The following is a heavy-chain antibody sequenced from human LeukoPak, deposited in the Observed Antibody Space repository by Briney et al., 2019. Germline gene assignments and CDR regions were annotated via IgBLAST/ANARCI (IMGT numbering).Heavy chain of an antibody. CDR3: AGVADTRPSHNYGMDV. V-gene: IGHV4-59*01. Sequence: SETLSLTCSVSDGSISPYFWTWIRQPPGEGLEWVGCVSYSGITNYNPSLRSRVTISLDTSKNRFSLRLSSVTAADTAVYYCAGVADTRPSHNYGMDVWGQGTTVT. CDR1: DGSISPYF. J-gene: IGHJ6*02. D-gene: IGHD3-16*01. CDR2: VSYSGIT.